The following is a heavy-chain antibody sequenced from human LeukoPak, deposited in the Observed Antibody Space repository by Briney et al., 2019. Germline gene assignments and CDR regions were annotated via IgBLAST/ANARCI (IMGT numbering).Heavy chain of an antibody. V-gene: IGHV1-18*01. D-gene: IGHD6-13*01. J-gene: IGHJ6*03. CDR2: ISAYNGNT. Sequence: ASVKVSCKASGYTFTSYGISWVRQAPGQGLEWMGWISAYNGNTNYAQKLQGRVTMTTDTSTSTAYMELRSLRSDDTAVYYCARIRHSSSWYERCSNYYYMDVWGKGTTVTVSS. CDR1: GYTFTSYG. CDR3: ARIRHSSSWYERCSNYYYMDV.